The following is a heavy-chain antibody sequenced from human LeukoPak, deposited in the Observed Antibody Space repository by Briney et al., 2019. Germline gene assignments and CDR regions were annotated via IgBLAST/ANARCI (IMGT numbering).Heavy chain of an antibody. Sequence: GGSLRLSCVDSGFTFTNAWMSWVRQAPGKGLEWIGRIKSKTDGETTNYAEPVRGRFTISRDDSKSAVYLQMNSLKIEDTTVYYCTTDLGTYYHGSQRLIPIDYWGQGTLVTVSS. CDR3: TTDLGTYYHGSQRLIPIDY. D-gene: IGHD3-10*01. CDR2: IKSKTDGETT. CDR1: GFTFTNAW. J-gene: IGHJ4*02. V-gene: IGHV3-15*01.